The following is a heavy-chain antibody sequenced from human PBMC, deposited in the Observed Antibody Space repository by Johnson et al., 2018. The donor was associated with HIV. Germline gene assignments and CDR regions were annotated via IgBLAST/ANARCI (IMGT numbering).Heavy chain of an antibody. V-gene: IGHV3-30*02. CDR2: IRYDGSNK. CDR1: GFTFSYYG. J-gene: IGHJ3*01. Sequence: QVQLVESGGGVVQPGGSLRLSCEASGFTFSYYGMHWVRQAPGKGLEWVAFIRYDGSNKYYADSVKGRFTISRDNSKNTLYLQMNSLRAEDTAVYYCAKEEEDAFDVWGQGTMVTVSS. CDR3: AKEEEDAFDV.